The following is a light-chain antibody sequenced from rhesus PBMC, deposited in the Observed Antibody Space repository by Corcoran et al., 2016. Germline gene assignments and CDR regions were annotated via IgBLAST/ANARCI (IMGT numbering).Light chain of an antibody. V-gene: IGKV1-25*01. CDR2: LAS. Sequence: DIQMTQSPSSVSASVGDRVTITCRASQAISSYLAWYQQKPGKALKLLINLASTLQSGVPSRFSGSGSGTEFTLTISSLQPEDFTTYYCQQYNSLPLTFGGGTKVEIK. CDR3: QQYNSLPLT. J-gene: IGKJ4*01. CDR1: QAISSY.